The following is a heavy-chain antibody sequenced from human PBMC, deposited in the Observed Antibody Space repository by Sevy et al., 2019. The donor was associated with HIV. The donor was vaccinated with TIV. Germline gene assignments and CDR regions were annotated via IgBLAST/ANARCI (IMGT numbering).Heavy chain of an antibody. J-gene: IGHJ6*02. V-gene: IGHV3-21*01. D-gene: IGHD2-8*02. CDR3: ARDLCTGGVCPRWGYYYYGIDV. CDR1: GFTFSTYS. CDR2: VSSSSTYI. Sequence: GGSLRLSCAASGFTFSTYSMNWVRQAPGKGLEWVSSVSSSSTYIYYADSVKGRFTISRDNAKNSLYLQMNSLKAADTAVYYCARDLCTGGVCPRWGYYYYGIDVWGQGTTVTVSS.